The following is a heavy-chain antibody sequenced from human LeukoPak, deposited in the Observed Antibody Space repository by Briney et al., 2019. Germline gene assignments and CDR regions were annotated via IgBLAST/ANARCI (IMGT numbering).Heavy chain of an antibody. Sequence: PGGSLRLSCAASGFTFSSYGMHWVRQAPGKGLEWVAFIRYDGSNKYYADSVKGRFTISRDNSKNTLYLQMNSLRAEDTAVYYCAKDPTLYSSGWFPPAVDYWGQGTLVTVSS. CDR2: IRYDGSNK. CDR1: GFTFSSYG. D-gene: IGHD6-19*01. CDR3: AKDPTLYSSGWFPPAVDY. V-gene: IGHV3-30*02. J-gene: IGHJ4*02.